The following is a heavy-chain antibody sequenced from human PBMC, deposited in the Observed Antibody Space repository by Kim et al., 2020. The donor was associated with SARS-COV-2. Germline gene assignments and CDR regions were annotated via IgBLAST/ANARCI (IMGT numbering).Heavy chain of an antibody. D-gene: IGHD2-21*01. J-gene: IGHJ4*02. Sequence: SETLSLTCTVSGGSISSSSYYWGWIRQPPGKGLEWIGSIYYSGSTYYNPSLKSRVTISVDTSKNQFSLKLSSVTAADTAVYYCARHVEGYGGAHDYWGQGTLVTDSS. CDR1: GGSISSSSYY. V-gene: IGHV4-39*01. CDR2: IYYSGST. CDR3: ARHVEGYGGAHDY.